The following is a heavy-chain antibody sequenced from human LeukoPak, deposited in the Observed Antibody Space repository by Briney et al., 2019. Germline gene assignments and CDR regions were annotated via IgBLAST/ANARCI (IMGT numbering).Heavy chain of an antibody. Sequence: ASVKVSCKASGYTFTSYAMHWVRQAPGQRLEWMGWINAGNGNTKYSQEFQGRVTITRDTSASTAYMELSSLRSEDMAVYYCAREDSSTVTLDYWGQGTLVTVSS. V-gene: IGHV1-3*03. J-gene: IGHJ4*02. D-gene: IGHD4-17*01. CDR2: INAGNGNT. CDR1: GYTFTSYA. CDR3: AREDSSTVTLDY.